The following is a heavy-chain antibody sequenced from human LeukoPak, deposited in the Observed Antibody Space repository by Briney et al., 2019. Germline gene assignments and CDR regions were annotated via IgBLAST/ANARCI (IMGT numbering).Heavy chain of an antibody. V-gene: IGHV3-30*18. Sequence: PGGSLRLSCAASGFTFSSYGIHWVRQAPGKGLEWVAVISNTGSNKYYADSVKGRLTVSRDNSKNTVYLQMNSLRTEDTAVYYCAKWGSGYYFDYWGQGTLVTVPS. CDR3: AKWGSGYYFDY. CDR2: ISNTGSNK. CDR1: GFTFSSYG. J-gene: IGHJ4*02. D-gene: IGHD3-16*01.